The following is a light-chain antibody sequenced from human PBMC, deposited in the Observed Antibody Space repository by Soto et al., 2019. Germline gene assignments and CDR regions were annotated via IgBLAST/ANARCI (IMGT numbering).Light chain of an antibody. Sequence: DIQMTQSPSSLSASVGDRVTMTCRASQGINNWLAWYQQKPAKAPKSLIYAASNLQSGVPSRFSGTGSGTDFTLTISSLQPEDFATYYCQQYNSDPLTFGGGTKVEIK. CDR3: QQYNSDPLT. V-gene: IGKV1D-16*01. J-gene: IGKJ4*01. CDR2: AAS. CDR1: QGINNW.